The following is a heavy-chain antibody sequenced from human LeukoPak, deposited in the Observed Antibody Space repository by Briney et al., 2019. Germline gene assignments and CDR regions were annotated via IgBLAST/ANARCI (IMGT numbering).Heavy chain of an antibody. Sequence: SETLSLTCAVYGRSFSGYYLTWIRQTPGKGLEWIGEINHSGITDYNPSLRSRGTISVDTSKNQFSLKLSSVTAADKAIYYCARAVIVVAAATQXNWFDPXXKGTLVTVXS. CDR3: ARAVIVVAAATQXNWFDP. CDR1: GRSFSGYY. CDR2: INHSGIT. J-gene: IGHJ5*02. D-gene: IGHD2-15*01. V-gene: IGHV4-34*01.